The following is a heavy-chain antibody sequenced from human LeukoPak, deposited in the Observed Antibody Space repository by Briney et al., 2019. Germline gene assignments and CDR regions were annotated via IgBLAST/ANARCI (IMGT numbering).Heavy chain of an antibody. CDR2: IYTSGST. Sequence: SETLSLTCTVSGGSISSGSYYWSWIRQPAGKGLEWIGRIYTSGSTNYNPSLKSRVTMSVDTSKNQFSLKLSSVTAADTAVYYCARDLIIYYGDPGGWFDPWGQGTLVTVSS. V-gene: IGHV4-61*02. CDR3: ARDLIIYYGDPGGWFDP. D-gene: IGHD4-17*01. J-gene: IGHJ5*02. CDR1: GGSISSGSYY.